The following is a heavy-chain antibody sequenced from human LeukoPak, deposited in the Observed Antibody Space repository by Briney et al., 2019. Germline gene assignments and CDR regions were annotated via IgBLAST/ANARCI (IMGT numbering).Heavy chain of an antibody. J-gene: IGHJ4*02. Sequence: PSETLSLTCTVSGGSITSYYWSWIRQSPGKGLEWIGFIYYSGSTNYNPSLRSRVTISVDTPKNQFSLKVTSVTTADTAVYYCARYSYGSGYFDYWGQGTLATVSS. CDR2: IYYSGST. D-gene: IGHD3-10*01. V-gene: IGHV4-59*01. CDR1: GGSITSYY. CDR3: ARYSYGSGYFDY.